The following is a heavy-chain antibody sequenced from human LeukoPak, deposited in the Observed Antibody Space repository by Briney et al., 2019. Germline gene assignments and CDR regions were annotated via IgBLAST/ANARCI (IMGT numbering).Heavy chain of an antibody. CDR1: GFTVSSSY. J-gene: IGHJ3*02. CDR3: ATVRGGAFDI. Sequence: PGGSLRLSCAASGFTVSSSYMNWIRQAPGSGLQWVSVIYDGGSTYYADSVKGRFIISRDNAKNSLHLQMDSLRVEDTAVYYCATVRGGAFDIWGQGTMVTVSS. D-gene: IGHD3-16*01. V-gene: IGHV3-53*01. CDR2: IYDGGST.